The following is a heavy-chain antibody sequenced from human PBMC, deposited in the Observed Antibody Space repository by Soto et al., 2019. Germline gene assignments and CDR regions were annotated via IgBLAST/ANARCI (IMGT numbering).Heavy chain of an antibody. D-gene: IGHD2-15*01. J-gene: IGHJ4*02. CDR2: IKQDGSEE. Sequence: EVQLVESGGGLVQPGGSLRLTCADSVFSSSPFCMTCVRQAPVKGLEWVALIKQDGSEELYVDSVKGRLTISRDNAKNSVYLRIDSLRVEHTVGYYCTWCSGWLQTDWGPGTLVTVSS. V-gene: IGHV3-7*01. CDR3: TWCSGWLQTD. CDR1: VFSSSPFC.